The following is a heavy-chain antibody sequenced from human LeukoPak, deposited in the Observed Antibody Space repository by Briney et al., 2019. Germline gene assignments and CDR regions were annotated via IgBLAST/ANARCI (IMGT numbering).Heavy chain of an antibody. CDR1: GFTFSSYA. J-gene: IGHJ4*02. CDR3: AKDSPSIVVVPAAVFDY. CDR2: ISGSGGST. Sequence: GGSLRLSCAASGFTFSSYAMSWVRQAPGKGLQWVSAISGSGGSTYCADSVKGRFTISRDNSKNTLYLQMNSLRAEDTAVYYCAKDSPSIVVVPAAVFDYWGQGTLVTVSS. V-gene: IGHV3-23*01. D-gene: IGHD2-2*01.